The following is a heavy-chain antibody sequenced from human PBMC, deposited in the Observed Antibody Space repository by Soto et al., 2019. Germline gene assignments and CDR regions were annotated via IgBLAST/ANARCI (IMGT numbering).Heavy chain of an antibody. J-gene: IGHJ4*02. CDR3: ARHGGYYFDY. CDR1: GASLSDNY. CDR2: INHSGNT. D-gene: IGHD3-16*01. V-gene: IGHV4-34*01. Sequence: KTSETLSLTCAVYGASLSDNYCNWLRQPPGKGLEWIGEINHSGNTNYNPSLRSRVTISIDTSKNQLSLNLRSVSAADTAVYYCARHGGYYFDYWGQGAPVTVSS.